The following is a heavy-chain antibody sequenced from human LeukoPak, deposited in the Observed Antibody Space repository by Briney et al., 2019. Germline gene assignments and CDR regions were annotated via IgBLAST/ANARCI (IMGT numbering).Heavy chain of an antibody. D-gene: IGHD3-22*01. J-gene: IGHJ4*02. Sequence: ASVNVSCKASGYTFTSYYMHWVRQASGPALEWMGIINPSGGSTSYAQKFQGRVTMTRDTSTSTVYMELSSLRSEDTAVYYCARGGSVIVVVIDFDHWGQGTLVTVSS. CDR1: GYTFTSYY. CDR2: INPSGGST. CDR3: ARGGSVIVVVIDFDH. V-gene: IGHV1-46*01.